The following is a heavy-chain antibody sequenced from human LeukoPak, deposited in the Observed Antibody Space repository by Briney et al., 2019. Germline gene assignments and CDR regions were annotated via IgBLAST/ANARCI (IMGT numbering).Heavy chain of an antibody. Sequence: PSETLSLTCTVSGGSISSYYWSWIRQPPGRGLEWIGYIYYSGSTNYNPSLKSRVTISVDPSKTQFSLKLRSVTAADTAVYYCARGLYSSSSMGFDYWGQGTLVTVSS. V-gene: IGHV4-59*01. CDR3: ARGLYSSSSMGFDY. CDR2: IYYSGST. J-gene: IGHJ4*02. D-gene: IGHD6-6*01. CDR1: GGSISSYY.